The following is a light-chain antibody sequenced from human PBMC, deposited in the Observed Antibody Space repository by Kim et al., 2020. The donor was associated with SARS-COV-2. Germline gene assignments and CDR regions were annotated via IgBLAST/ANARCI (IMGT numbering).Light chain of an antibody. Sequence: RTGPQNKGGDKYVSQFRQKPGQSPVVVIYPDKKRPSGSPERFSDSNSGNTATLPLSGTQALREADYCCQVWGSRKHNYVFGAGNQVSVL. CDR2: PDK. V-gene: IGLV3-1*01. J-gene: IGLJ1*01. CDR1: KGGDKY. CDR3: QVWGSRKHNYV.